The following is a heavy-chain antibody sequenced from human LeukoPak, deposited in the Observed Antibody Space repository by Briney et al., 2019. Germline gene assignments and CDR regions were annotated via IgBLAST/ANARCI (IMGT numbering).Heavy chain of an antibody. D-gene: IGHD3-10*01. CDR3: AKDLSDVLLWFGELLHPYYFDY. CDR1: GGTFSSYA. V-gene: IGHV1-69*04. CDR2: IIPILGIA. Sequence: GASVKVSCKASGGTFSSYAISWVRQAPGQGLEWMGRIIPILGIANYAQKFQGRVTITADKSTSTAYMELSSLRSEDTAVYYCAKDLSDVLLWFGELLHPYYFDYWGQGTLVTVSS. J-gene: IGHJ4*02.